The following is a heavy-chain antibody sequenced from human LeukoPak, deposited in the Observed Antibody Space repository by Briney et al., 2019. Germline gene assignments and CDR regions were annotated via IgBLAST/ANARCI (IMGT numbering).Heavy chain of an antibody. CDR3: ARDRAVTQVWVEFDS. CDR2: ILDTGET. D-gene: IGHD3-16*01. J-gene: IGHJ5*01. CDR1: GFSVSHYY. Sequence: PGGSLRLSCAGSGFSVSHYYMNWVRQAPGKGLEWVSLILDTGETFYADSVKGRFTISRDNSKNTMYLQMNSLRVEDTAVYFCARDRAVTQVWVEFDSWGQGTLVTVSS. V-gene: IGHV3-66*03.